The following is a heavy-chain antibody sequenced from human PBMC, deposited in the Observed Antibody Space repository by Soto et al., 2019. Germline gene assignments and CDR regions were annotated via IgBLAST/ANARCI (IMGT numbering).Heavy chain of an antibody. J-gene: IGHJ4*02. CDR1: GFTFSSYA. V-gene: IGHV3-30-3*01. Sequence: GGSLRLSCAASGFTFSSYAMHWVRQAPGKGLEWVAVISYDGSNKYYADSVKGRFTISRDNSKNMLYLQMNSLRAEDTAVYYCARAPYSSSWYAYWGQGTLVTVSS. CDR2: ISYDGSNK. CDR3: ARAPYSSSWYAY. D-gene: IGHD6-13*01.